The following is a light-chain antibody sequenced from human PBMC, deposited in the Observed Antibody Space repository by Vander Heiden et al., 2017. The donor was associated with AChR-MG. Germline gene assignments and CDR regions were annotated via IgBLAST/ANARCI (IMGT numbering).Light chain of an antibody. CDR1: NSNIGAGYD. J-gene: IGLJ1*01. CDR2: SNN. Sequence: QSVLTQPPSVSGAPGQRVTISCNGSNSNIGAGYDVHWYQQLPGTAPKLLIYSNNNRPSGVPDRFSGSKSGTSASLAVTGLQPEDEGDYYCQSYDSSLRVFGAGTKVTVL. V-gene: IGLV1-40*01. CDR3: QSYDSSLRV.